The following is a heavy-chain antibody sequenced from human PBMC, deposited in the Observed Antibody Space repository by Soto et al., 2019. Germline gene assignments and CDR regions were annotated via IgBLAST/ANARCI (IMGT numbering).Heavy chain of an antibody. CDR3: TRGGASGYYYYYGMDV. CDR2: IRSKANSYAT. D-gene: IGHD6-19*01. Sequence: PVGSLRLSCAASGFTFSGSAMHWVRQASGKGLEWVGRIRSKANSYATAYAASVKGRFTISRDDSKNTAYLQTNSLKTEDTAVYYCTRGGASGYYYYYGMDVWGQGTTVTVSS. CDR1: GFTFSGSA. V-gene: IGHV3-73*01. J-gene: IGHJ6*02.